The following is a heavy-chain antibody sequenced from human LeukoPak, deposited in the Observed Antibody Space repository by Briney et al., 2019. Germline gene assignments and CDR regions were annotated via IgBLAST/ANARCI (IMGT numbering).Heavy chain of an antibody. J-gene: IGHJ5*02. D-gene: IGHD1-14*01. CDR2: IYSDDSI. Sequence: TGGSLRLSCAASGFTVSNNYMTWVRQAPGKGLEWVSVIYSDDSIHYTDSVKGRFTISRDNSRNTVYLQMDSLRAEDTAVYYCARSMSDNQSAWGQGTLVTVSS. CDR3: ARSMSDNQSA. CDR1: GFTVSNNY. V-gene: IGHV3-53*01.